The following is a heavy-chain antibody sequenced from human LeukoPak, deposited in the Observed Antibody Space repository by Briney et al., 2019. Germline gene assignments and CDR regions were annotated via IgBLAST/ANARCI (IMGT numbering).Heavy chain of an antibody. V-gene: IGHV4-39*07. D-gene: IGHD6-13*01. J-gene: IGHJ3*02. Sequence: SETLSLTCTVSGGSISSSSYYWGWIRQPPGKGLEWIGSIYYSGSTYYNPSLKSRVTISVDTSKNQFSLKLSSVTAADTAVYYCAGVYSSSWAGAFDIWGQGTVVTVSS. CDR1: GGSISSSSYY. CDR2: IYYSGST. CDR3: AGVYSSSWAGAFDI.